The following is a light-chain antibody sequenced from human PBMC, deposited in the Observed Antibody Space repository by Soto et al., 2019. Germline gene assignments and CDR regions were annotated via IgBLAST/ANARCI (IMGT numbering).Light chain of an antibody. V-gene: IGKV1-5*03. CDR3: QQYHSYPLT. CDR1: QSISAW. CDR2: TAS. Sequence: DIQMTQSPSTLSASVGERVTITCRASQSISAWLAWYQQKSGKAPKLLLYTASNVESGVPSRFSGSGSGTEFTLTISSLQPDDFATYYCQQYHSYPLTFGQGTGLVIK. J-gene: IGKJ5*01.